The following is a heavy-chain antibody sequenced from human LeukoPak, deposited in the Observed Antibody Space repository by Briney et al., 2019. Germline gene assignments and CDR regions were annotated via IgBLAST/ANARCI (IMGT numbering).Heavy chain of an antibody. Sequence: PGGSLRLSCAASGFTFSSYAMSWVRQAPGKGLEWVSAISGSGGSTCYADSVKGRFTISRDNSKNTLYLQMNSLRAEDTAVYYCAKVDGSYYYYYYGMDVWGQGTTVTVS. J-gene: IGHJ6*02. D-gene: IGHD1-26*01. CDR1: GFTFSSYA. CDR3: AKVDGSYYYYYYGMDV. V-gene: IGHV3-23*01. CDR2: ISGSGGST.